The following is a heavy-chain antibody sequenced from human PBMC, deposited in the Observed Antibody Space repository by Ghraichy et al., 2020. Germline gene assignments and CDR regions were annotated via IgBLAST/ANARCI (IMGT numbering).Heavy chain of an antibody. J-gene: IGHJ4*02. Sequence: ASVKVSCKASGYTFTSYAMHWVRQAPGQRLEWMGWINAGNGNTKYSQKFQGRVTITRDTSASTAYMELSSLRSEDTAVYYCARDKEGSGSYFDYWGQGTLVTVSS. CDR2: INAGNGNT. V-gene: IGHV1-3*01. CDR1: GYTFTSYA. D-gene: IGHD3-10*01. CDR3: ARDKEGSGSYFDY.